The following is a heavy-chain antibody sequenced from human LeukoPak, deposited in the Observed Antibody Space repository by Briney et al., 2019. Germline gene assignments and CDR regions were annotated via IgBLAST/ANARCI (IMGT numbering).Heavy chain of an antibody. V-gene: IGHV4-61*09. CDR2: IFSSGGS. J-gene: IGHJ4*02. CDR1: GGSISSDSYF. CDR3: ASLWGGHYYGSGSYYKGY. D-gene: IGHD3-10*01. Sequence: SQTLSLTCTVSGGSISSDSYFWSWLRQPAGKELEWIGHIFSSGGSNYNPSLKSRVTISVDTSKNQVSLSLTSVTASDAAVYYCASLWGGHYYGSGSYYKGYWGQGTLVTVSS.